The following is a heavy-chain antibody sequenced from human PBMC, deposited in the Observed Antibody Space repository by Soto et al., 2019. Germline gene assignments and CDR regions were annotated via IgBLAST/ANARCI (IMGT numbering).Heavy chain of an antibody. CDR1: GFTFSSYA. CDR3: ARRGSGSYYDY. Sequence: EVQLLESGGGLVQPGGSLRFSCAASGFTFSSYAMNWVRQAPGKGLEWVSVISGSSDSTYYADSVKGRFTISRDNSKNKLYLQMNSLRAEDTAIYYCARRGSGSYYDYWGQGTLVTVSS. CDR2: ISGSSDST. D-gene: IGHD1-26*01. V-gene: IGHV3-23*01. J-gene: IGHJ4*02.